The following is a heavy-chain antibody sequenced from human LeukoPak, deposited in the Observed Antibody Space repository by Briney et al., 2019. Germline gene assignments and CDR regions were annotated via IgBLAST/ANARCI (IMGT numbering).Heavy chain of an antibody. CDR2: IIPIFGTA. J-gene: IGHJ4*02. V-gene: IGHV1-69*13. D-gene: IGHD1-14*01. CDR3: ARDPPQTATIGYYFDY. CDR1: GGTFSSYA. Sequence: SVKVSCKASGGTFSSYAISWVRQAPGQGLEWMGGIIPIFGTANYAQKFQGRVTITADESTSTAYMELSSLRSEDTAVYYCARDPPQTATIGYYFDYWGQGTLVTASS.